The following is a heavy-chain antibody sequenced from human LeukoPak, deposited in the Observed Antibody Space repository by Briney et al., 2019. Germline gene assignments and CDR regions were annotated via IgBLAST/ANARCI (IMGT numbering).Heavy chain of an antibody. CDR1: GGSIDSYY. J-gene: IGHJ4*02. CDR3: ARSGDDILTGYIDY. Sequence: PSETLSLTCTVSGGSIDSYYWSWIRQPPGKGLEWIGYISFIGTTDYNPSLKSRVTMSVDTSRNQFSLRLSSVTAADTAVYYCARSGDDILTGYIDYWGQGTLVTVSS. V-gene: IGHV4-59*08. D-gene: IGHD3-9*01. CDR2: ISFIGTT.